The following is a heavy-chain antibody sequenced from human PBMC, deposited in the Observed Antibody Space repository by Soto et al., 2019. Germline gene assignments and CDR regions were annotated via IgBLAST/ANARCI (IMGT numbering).Heavy chain of an antibody. J-gene: IGHJ4*02. CDR1: GDSFSTYW. Sequence: GESLKISCKGSGDSFSTYWIGWVRQMPGKGLEWMGIIYPGDSDTRYSPSFQGQVTISADKSISTAYLQWSSLKASDTAMYYCARRRYNSSYDDYWGQGTLVTVSS. V-gene: IGHV5-51*01. D-gene: IGHD6-13*01. CDR3: ARRRYNSSYDDY. CDR2: IYPGDSDT.